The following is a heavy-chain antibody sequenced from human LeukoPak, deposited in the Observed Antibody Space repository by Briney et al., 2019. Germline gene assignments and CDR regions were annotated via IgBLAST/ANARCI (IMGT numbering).Heavy chain of an antibody. CDR2: IYYSGST. J-gene: IGHJ4*02. Sequence: SETLSLTRTVSGGSISSYYWSWIRQPPGKGLEWIGYIYYSGSTNYNPSLKSRVTISVDTSKNQFSLKLSSVTAADTAVYYCARSTYSSGPVDYWGQGTLVTVSS. D-gene: IGHD6-19*01. CDR1: GGSISSYY. CDR3: ARSTYSSGPVDY. V-gene: IGHV4-59*08.